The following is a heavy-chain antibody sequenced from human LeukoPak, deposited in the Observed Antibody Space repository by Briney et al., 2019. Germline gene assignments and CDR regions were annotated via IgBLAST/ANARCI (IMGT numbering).Heavy chain of an antibody. V-gene: IGHV3-9*01. J-gene: IGHJ4*02. CDR3: AKDGSSHSNMLTAYDY. Sequence: GRSLRLSCVAPGFTFDDYAMHWVRQAPGKGLEWVSAMSWNGDNIAYADSVKGRFTISRDNAKNSLYLQMNSLRPEDTALYYCAKDGSSHSNMLTAYDYWGQGTLVTVSS. CDR1: GFTFDDYA. D-gene: IGHD3-16*01. CDR2: MSWNGDNI.